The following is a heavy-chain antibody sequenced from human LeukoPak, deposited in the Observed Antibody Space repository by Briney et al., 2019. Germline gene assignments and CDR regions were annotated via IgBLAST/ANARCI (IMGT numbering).Heavy chain of an antibody. D-gene: IGHD1-1*01. V-gene: IGHV6-1*01. CDR3: AREGWILPTLTGAWFDP. J-gene: IGHJ5*02. Sequence: SQTLSLACAISGDSVSSNSAAWNWIRQSPSRGLEWLGRTYYRSRWYNDYALSVKSRITINPDTSNNRFSLQLNSVTPEDTAVYFCAREGWILPTLTGAWFDPWGQGTLVTVSS. CDR2: TYYRSRWYN. CDR1: GDSVSSNSAA.